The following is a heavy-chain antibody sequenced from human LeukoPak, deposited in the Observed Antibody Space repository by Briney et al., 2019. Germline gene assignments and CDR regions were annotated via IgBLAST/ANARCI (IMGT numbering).Heavy chain of an antibody. Sequence: EASVKVSCKASGYTFTSYGISWVRQAPGQGLEWMGWISAYNGNTNYAQKLQGRVTMTTDTSTSTAYMELRSLRSDDTAAYYCARAQYSGSYQDYWGQGTLVTVSS. CDR3: ARAQYSGSYQDY. V-gene: IGHV1-18*01. D-gene: IGHD1-26*01. CDR2: ISAYNGNT. J-gene: IGHJ4*02. CDR1: GYTFTSYG.